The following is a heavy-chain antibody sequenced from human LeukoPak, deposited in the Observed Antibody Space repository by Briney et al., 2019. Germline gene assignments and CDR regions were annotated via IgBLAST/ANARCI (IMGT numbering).Heavy chain of an antibody. J-gene: IGHJ3*02. V-gene: IGHV3-9*03. D-gene: IGHD6-19*01. CDR3: AKSRSVAGHGGDAFDI. CDR1: GFTFDDYA. CDR2: ISWNSGSI. Sequence: QAGRSLRLSCAASGFTFDDYAMHWVRQAPGKGLEWVSGISWNSGSIGYADPVKGRFTISRDNAKNALYLQMNSLRAEDMALYYCAKSRSVAGHGGDAFDIWGQGTMVTVSS.